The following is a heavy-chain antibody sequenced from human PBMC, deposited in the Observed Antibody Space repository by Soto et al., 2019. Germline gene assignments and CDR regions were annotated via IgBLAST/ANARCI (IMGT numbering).Heavy chain of an antibody. J-gene: IGHJ4*02. CDR2: IYYSGPT. CDR3: ARGYSHYAH. V-gene: IGHV4-61*01. D-gene: IGHD4-4*01. CDR1: GGSVSRDSNF. Sequence: SETLSLTCTVSGGSVSRDSNFWSWIRQPPGKGLEWIGYIYYSGPTRYNPSLESRVTISIDSSKNQVSMNLTSVTAADTAVYYCARGYSHYAHWGRGTLVTVSS.